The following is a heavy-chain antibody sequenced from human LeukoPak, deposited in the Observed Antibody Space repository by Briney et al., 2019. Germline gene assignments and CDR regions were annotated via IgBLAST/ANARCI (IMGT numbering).Heavy chain of an antibody. CDR3: ARGLVVRGAITVPFDY. V-gene: IGHV4-4*07. D-gene: IGHD3-10*01. J-gene: IGHJ4*02. Sequence: SETLSLTCTVSGGSISSYYWSWIRQPAGKGLEWIGRIYTSGSTNYNPSLKSRVTMSVDTSKNQFSLKLSSVTAADTAVYYCARGLVVRGAITVPFDYWGQGTLVTVSS. CDR2: IYTSGST. CDR1: GGSISSYY.